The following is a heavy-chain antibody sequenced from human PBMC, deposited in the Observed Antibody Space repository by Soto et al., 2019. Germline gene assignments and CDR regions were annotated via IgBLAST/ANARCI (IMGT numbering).Heavy chain of an antibody. V-gene: IGHV4-59*01. CDR3: ARYGSGSSVWFDP. D-gene: IGHD3-10*01. J-gene: IGHJ5*02. CDR2: IYYSGST. CDR1: GGSMSSYY. Sequence: SETLSLTCTVSGGSMSSYYWSWIRQPPGKGLEWIGYIYYSGSTIYNPSLKSRVTISVDTSKNQFSLKLSSVTAANTAVYYCARYGSGSSVWFDPWGQGTLVTVS.